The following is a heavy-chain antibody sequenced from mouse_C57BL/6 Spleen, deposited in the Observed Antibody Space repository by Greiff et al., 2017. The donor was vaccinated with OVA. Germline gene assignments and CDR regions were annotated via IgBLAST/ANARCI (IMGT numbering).Heavy chain of an antibody. CDR3: TRGDYYGSSHFDY. Sequence: VQLQQSGAELVRPGASVTLSCKASGYTFTDYEMHWVKQTPVHGLEWIGAIDPETGGTAYNQKFKGKAILTADKSSSTAYMELRSLTSEDSAVYYCTRGDYYGSSHFDYWGQGTTLTVSS. V-gene: IGHV1-15*01. D-gene: IGHD1-1*01. CDR2: IDPETGGT. J-gene: IGHJ2*01. CDR1: GYTFTDYE.